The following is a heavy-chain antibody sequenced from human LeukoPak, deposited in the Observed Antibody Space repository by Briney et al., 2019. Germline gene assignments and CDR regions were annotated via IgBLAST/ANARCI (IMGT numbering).Heavy chain of an antibody. CDR2: INSAGST. J-gene: IGHJ4*02. CDR1: GFTFSSYA. D-gene: IGHD4-17*01. Sequence: GGSLRLSCAASGFTFSSYAMSWVRQAPGKGLEWVSAINSAGSTYYGDSVRGRFTISRDNSKNVLHLQMNSLRAEDTALYYCAKDQNTVATAPFAYWGLGTLVTVSS. V-gene: IGHV3-23*01. CDR3: AKDQNTVATAPFAY.